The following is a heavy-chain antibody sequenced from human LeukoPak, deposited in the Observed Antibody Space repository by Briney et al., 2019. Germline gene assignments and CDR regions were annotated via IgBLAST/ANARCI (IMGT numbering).Heavy chain of an antibody. CDR1: GYTFTSYV. CDR2: ISAYNGNT. V-gene: IGHV1-18*01. D-gene: IGHD6-19*01. J-gene: IGHJ1*01. Sequence: GASVKVSCKASGYTFTSYVISWVRQAPGQGLEWMGWISAYNGNTNYAQKLQGRVTMTTDTSTSTAYMELRSLRSDDTAVYYCARVGESGSGWYHEYFQHWGQGTLVTVSS. CDR3: ARVGESGSGWYHEYFQH.